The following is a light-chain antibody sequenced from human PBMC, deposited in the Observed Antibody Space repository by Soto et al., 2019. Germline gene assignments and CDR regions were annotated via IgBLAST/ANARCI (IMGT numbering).Light chain of an antibody. Sequence: QSALTQPPSASGSPGQSVTITWTESSSDVGGYNYVSWYQQHPGKAPKLMIYEVSKRPSGVPDRLSGSKSGNTASLTVSGLQAEDEADYYCSSYGGSNTVVFGGGTKLTVL. J-gene: IGLJ2*01. CDR1: SSDVGGYNY. V-gene: IGLV2-8*01. CDR3: SSYGGSNTVV. CDR2: EVS.